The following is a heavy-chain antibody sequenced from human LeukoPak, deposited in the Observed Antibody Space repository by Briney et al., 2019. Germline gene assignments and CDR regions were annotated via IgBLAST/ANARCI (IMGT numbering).Heavy chain of an antibody. CDR1: GGSISSYS. Sequence: SETLSLTCTVSGGSISSYSWSWIRQPPGKGLEWVGYVYYTGSINYNPSLKSRVTISVDTSKNQFSLKLSSVTAADTAVYYCARGPPIQLWLYDSSGYPPRDFDYWGQGTLVTVSS. V-gene: IGHV4-59*01. CDR3: ARGPPIQLWLYDSSGYPPRDFDY. CDR2: VYYTGSI. D-gene: IGHD3-22*01. J-gene: IGHJ4*02.